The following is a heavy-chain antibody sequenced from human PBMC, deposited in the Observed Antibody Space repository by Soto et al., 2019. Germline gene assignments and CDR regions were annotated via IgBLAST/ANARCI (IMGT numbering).Heavy chain of an antibody. CDR1: GFTFSDYS. D-gene: IGHD5-12*01. J-gene: IGHJ6*02. CDR2: ITSSSTYT. Sequence: QVQLVESGGGLVKPGGSLRLSCAASGFTFSDYSMSWIRQAPGKGLEWVSYITSSSTYTNYADSVKGRFTISRDNAKNSLYLQMNSLRVEDTAVYYCARRLSGLYGMDVWGQGTTVTVSS. V-gene: IGHV3-11*05. CDR3: ARRLSGLYGMDV.